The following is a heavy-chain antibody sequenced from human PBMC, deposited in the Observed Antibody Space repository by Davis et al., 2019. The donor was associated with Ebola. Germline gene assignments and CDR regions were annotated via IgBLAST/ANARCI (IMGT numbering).Heavy chain of an antibody. Sequence: AASVKVSCKASGYTFTNNAIHWVRQAPGQRLEWMGWINAGNGNTKYSQKFQGRVTLTADKATNTAYMELSGLRFDDTAVYYCARGKWFDPWGQGTLVSVTS. CDR3: ARGKWFDP. J-gene: IGHJ5*02. CDR2: INAGNGNT. V-gene: IGHV1-3*01. CDR1: GYTFTNNA.